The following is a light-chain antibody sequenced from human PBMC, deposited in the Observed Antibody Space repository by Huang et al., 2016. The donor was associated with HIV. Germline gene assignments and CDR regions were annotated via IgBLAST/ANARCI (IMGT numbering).Light chain of an antibody. J-gene: IGKJ1*01. Sequence: DIQMTQSPSSLSASVVDRVTITCRASQSISRYLNWYQHKPGKAPELLIYASSSLQSGVPSRFSGNGSGTDFSLTISGLQPEDYATYYCQQGYSTPTFGQGTKVEMK. V-gene: IGKV1-39*01. CDR1: QSISRY. CDR3: QQGYSTPT. CDR2: ASS.